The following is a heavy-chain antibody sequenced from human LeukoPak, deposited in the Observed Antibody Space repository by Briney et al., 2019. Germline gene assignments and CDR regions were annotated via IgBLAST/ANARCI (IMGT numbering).Heavy chain of an antibody. V-gene: IGHV3-49*04. J-gene: IGHJ4*02. CDR3: TRDRRGDYPHFDY. CDR1: GFTFGDYA. D-gene: IGHD4-17*01. CDR2: IRIKAYGGTT. Sequence: GRSLRLSCTASGFTFGDYAVSWVRQAPGKGLEWVGFIRIKAYGGTTEYAASVKGRFIISRGDSKSIAYLQMNSLKTEDTAVYYCTRDRRGDYPHFDYWGQGTLVTVSS.